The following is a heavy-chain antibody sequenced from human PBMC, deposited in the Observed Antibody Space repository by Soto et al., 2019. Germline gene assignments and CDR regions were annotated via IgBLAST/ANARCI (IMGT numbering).Heavy chain of an antibody. CDR3: ARGDSTDCSNGVCSFFYNHDMDV. D-gene: IGHD2-8*01. J-gene: IGHJ6*02. CDR1: GYSFTDYH. Sequence: GASVKVSCKASGYSFTDYHIHWVRQAPGQGLEWLGRINPKSGGTSTAQKFQGWVTMTTDTSISTASMELTRLTSDDTAIYYCARGDSTDCSNGVCSFFYNHDMDVWVQGTTVTVSS. CDR2: INPKSGGT. V-gene: IGHV1-2*04.